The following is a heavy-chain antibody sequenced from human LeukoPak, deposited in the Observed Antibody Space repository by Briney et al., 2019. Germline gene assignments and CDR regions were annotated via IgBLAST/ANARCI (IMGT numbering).Heavy chain of an antibody. CDR1: GYTFTGYY. CDR2: INPNSGGT. J-gene: IGHJ4*02. CDR3: ARVDGYNQGYFDY. Sequence: ASVKVSCKASGYTFTGYYMHWVRQAPGQGLEWMGWINPNSGGTNYAQKFQGRVTMTRDTSISTAYMELSRLRSDDTAVYYCARVDGYNQGYFDYWGQGTLVTVSS. D-gene: IGHD5-24*01. V-gene: IGHV1-2*02.